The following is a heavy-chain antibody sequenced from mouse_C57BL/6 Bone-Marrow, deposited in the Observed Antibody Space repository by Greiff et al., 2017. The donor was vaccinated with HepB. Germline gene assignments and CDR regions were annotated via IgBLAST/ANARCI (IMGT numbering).Heavy chain of an antibody. CDR1: GYTFTSYW. CDR2: IYPGSGST. D-gene: IGHD1-1*01. Sequence: QVQLQQPGAELVKPGASVKISCKASGYTFTSYWITWVKQRPGQGLEWIGDIYPGSGSTNYNEKFKSKATLTVDTSSSTAYMQLSSLTSEDSAVYYCASDTTVLEGDYWGQGTTLTVSS. V-gene: IGHV1-55*01. CDR3: ASDTTVLEGDY. J-gene: IGHJ2*01.